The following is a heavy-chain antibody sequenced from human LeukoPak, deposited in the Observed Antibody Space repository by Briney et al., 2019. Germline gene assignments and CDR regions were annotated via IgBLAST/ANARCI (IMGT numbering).Heavy chain of an antibody. Sequence: SGPTLVKPTQTLTLTCTFSGFSLSTSGVGVGWIRQPPGKALEWLALIYWDDGKRYSPSLNSRLTITKDSSKNQVVLTMTNMDPVDTATYYCAHVPRGNSFDYWGQGTLVTVSS. V-gene: IGHV2-5*02. CDR3: AHVPRGNSFDY. CDR1: GFSLSTSGVG. CDR2: IYWDDGK. J-gene: IGHJ4*02.